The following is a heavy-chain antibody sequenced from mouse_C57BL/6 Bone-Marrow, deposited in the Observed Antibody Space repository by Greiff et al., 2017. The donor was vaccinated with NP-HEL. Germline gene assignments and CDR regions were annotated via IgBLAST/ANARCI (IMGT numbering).Heavy chain of an antibody. CDR2: IDPENGDT. CDR3: TTYYGFYAMDY. V-gene: IGHV14-4*01. J-gene: IGHJ4*01. Sequence: VQLQQSGAELVRPGASVKLSCTASGFNIKDDYMHWVKQRPEQGLEWIGWIDPENGDTEYASKFQGKATITADTSSNTAYLQLSSLTSEDTAVYDCTTYYGFYAMDYWGQGTSVTVSS. CDR1: GFNIKDDY. D-gene: IGHD1-2*01.